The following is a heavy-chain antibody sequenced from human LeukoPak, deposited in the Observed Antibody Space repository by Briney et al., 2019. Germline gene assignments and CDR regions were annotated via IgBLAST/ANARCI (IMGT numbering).Heavy chain of an antibody. CDR1: GFTVTNNY. V-gene: IGHV3-66*01. CDR2: IYSGGST. D-gene: IGHD3-10*01. Sequence: GGSLRLSCAASGFTVTNNYMSWVRQAPGKGLEWVSVIYSGGSTHYADSVKGRFTISRDNSKNTLYLQMNSLRAEDTAVYYCARTDYGSGSYSDYWGQGTLVTVSS. J-gene: IGHJ4*02. CDR3: ARTDYGSGSYSDY.